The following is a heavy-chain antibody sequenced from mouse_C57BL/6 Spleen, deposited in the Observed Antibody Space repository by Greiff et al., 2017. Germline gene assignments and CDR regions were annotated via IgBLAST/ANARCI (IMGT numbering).Heavy chain of an antibody. J-gene: IGHJ1*03. Sequence: EVKVEESGGGLVQPGGSLSLSCAASGFTFTDYYMSWVRQPPGKALEWLGFIRNKANGYTTEYSASVKGRFTISRDNSQSILYLQMNALRAEDSATYYCARYISPGWYFDGWGTGTTVTVSS. V-gene: IGHV7-3*01. CDR3: ARYISPGWYFDG. CDR1: GFTFTDYY. CDR2: IRNKANGYTT.